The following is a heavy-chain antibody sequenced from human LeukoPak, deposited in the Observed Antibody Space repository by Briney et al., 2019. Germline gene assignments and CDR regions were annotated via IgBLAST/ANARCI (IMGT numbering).Heavy chain of an antibody. CDR1: GGTSSSYA. CDR2: IIPMSDTA. V-gene: IGHV1-69*06. J-gene: IGHJ3*02. CDR3: AREDDTGRYMGDDAFDI. D-gene: IGHD1-26*01. Sequence: GASVKVSCKASGGTSSSYAISWVRQAPGQGLEWMGGIIPMSDTANYPQKFRGRLTITADIPTSTVYMELSSLRSEDTAVYYCAREDDTGRYMGDDAFDIWGQGTMVTVSS.